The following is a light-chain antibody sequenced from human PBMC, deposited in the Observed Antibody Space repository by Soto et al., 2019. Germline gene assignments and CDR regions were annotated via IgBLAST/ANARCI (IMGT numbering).Light chain of an antibody. CDR3: MQAAHFPLS. J-gene: IGKJ2*03. CDR1: QSPVYSDGNTY. V-gene: IGKV2-24*01. Sequence: ETVMTQTPLSLPVTLGQPASISCRSSQSPVYSDGNTYLSWFQQRPGQPPRLLIYKISNRVSGVPDRFSGSGAGTDFTLRISRVEAEDVGIYYCMQAAHFPLSFGQGTRLEIK. CDR2: KIS.